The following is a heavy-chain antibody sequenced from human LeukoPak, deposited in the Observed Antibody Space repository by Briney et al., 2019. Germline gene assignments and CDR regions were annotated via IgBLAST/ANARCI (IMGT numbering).Heavy chain of an antibody. V-gene: IGHV3-23*01. Sequence: GGSLRLSCVGSGFTFRSHAMSWVRQAPEKGLEWVSAISETSRKTYYADPVKGRFTISRDNSKNTLYLQMNDLRDEDTAVYYCVQEARRDGYKLAPVAEHWGQGTLVTVPS. CDR3: VQEARRDGYKLAPVAEH. CDR1: GFTFRSHA. CDR2: ISETSRKT. D-gene: IGHD5-24*01. J-gene: IGHJ1*01.